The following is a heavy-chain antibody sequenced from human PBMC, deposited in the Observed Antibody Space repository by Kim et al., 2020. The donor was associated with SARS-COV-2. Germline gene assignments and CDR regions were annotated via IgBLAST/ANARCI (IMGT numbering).Heavy chain of an antibody. V-gene: IGHV4-31*03. D-gene: IGHD3-22*01. CDR2: IYYSGST. J-gene: IGHJ4*02. Sequence: SETLSLTCTVSGGSISSGGHYWSWIRQHPGKGLEWIGYIYYSGSTYYNPSLKSRVTISVDTSKNQFSLKLSSGTAADTAVYYCARDHGGGYYFDSWGQGT. CDR1: GGSISSGGHY. CDR3: ARDHGGGYYFDS.